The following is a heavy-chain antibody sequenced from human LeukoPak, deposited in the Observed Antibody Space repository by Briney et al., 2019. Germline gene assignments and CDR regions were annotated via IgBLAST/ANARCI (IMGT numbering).Heavy chain of an antibody. J-gene: IGHJ4*02. V-gene: IGHV4-61*02. CDR1: GGSISSGSYY. Sequence: QVQLQESGPGLVKPSQTLSLTCTVSGGSISSGSYYWSWIRQPAGKGLEWLGRIYTSGSTNYNPSLKSRVTISVDTSKNQFSLKLSSVTAADTAVYYCARNSGSYDVDYWGQGTLVTVSS. CDR2: IYTSGST. D-gene: IGHD1-26*01. CDR3: ARNSGSYDVDY.